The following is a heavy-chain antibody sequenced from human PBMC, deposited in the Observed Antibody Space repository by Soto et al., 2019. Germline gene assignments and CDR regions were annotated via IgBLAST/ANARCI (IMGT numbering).Heavy chain of an antibody. D-gene: IGHD5-12*01. CDR1: GFTFSSYA. CDR2: ISGSGGST. J-gene: IGHJ4*02. V-gene: IGHV3-23*01. Sequence: EVQLLESGGGLVQPGGSLRLSCAASGFTFSSYAMSWVRQAPGKGLEWVSAISGSGGSTYYADSVKGRFTISRDNSKKRLYLQMNSLRAEDTAVYYCAKGARDGYTLWVFDYLGQGTLVTVSS. CDR3: AKGARDGYTLWVFDY.